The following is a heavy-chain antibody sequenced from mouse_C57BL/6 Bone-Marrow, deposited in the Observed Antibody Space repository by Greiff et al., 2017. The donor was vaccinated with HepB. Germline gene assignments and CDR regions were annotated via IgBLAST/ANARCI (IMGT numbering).Heavy chain of an antibody. Sequence: VKLMESGAELVKPGASVKLSCKASGYTFTSYWMHWVKQRPGQGLEWIGMIHPNSGSTNYNEKFKSKATLTVDKSSSTAYMQLSSLTSEDSAVYYCARILRNYWGQGTTLTVSS. CDR3: ARILRNY. D-gene: IGHD1-1*01. V-gene: IGHV1-64*01. CDR2: IHPNSGST. J-gene: IGHJ2*01. CDR1: GYTFTSYW.